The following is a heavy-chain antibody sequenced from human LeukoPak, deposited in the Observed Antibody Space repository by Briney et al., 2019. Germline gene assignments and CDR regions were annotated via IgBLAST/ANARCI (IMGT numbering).Heavy chain of an antibody. J-gene: IGHJ4*02. Sequence: GSLRLSLAASGFTFSNYWMSWGRQAPGKGLEWVAQIKQDGGEKYYVDSVKGRCTISRDNAKNSLYLQINSLRAEDTAVYYCARGTGSGSSGAIDYWGQGTLVTVSS. D-gene: IGHD6-6*01. CDR3: ARGTGSGSSGAIDY. CDR2: IKQDGGEK. V-gene: IGHV3-7*03. CDR1: GFTFSNYW.